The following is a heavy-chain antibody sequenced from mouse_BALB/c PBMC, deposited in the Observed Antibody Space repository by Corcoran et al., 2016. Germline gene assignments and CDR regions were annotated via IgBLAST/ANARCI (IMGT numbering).Heavy chain of an antibody. J-gene: IGHJ1*01. CDR1: GYTFTDYY. V-gene: IGHV1-26*01. CDR2: INPNNGGT. CDR3: ARDADWYFDV. Sequence: EVQLQQSGPALVKSGASVKLSCKASGYTFTDYYMKWVKQSHGKSIEWIGDINPNNGGTSYNQKFKGKATLTVDKSSSTAYMQLNSRTSEDSAVYYFARDADWYFDVCGAGTAVTVSS.